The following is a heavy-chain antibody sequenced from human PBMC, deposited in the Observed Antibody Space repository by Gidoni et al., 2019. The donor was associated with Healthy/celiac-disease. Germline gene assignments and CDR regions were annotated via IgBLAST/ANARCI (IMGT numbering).Heavy chain of an antibody. CDR1: GGSISSSSYY. V-gene: IGHV4-39*01. CDR3: ARHRKGSGGGIDY. J-gene: IGHJ4*02. Sequence: QLQLQESGPGLVTPSETLSLTCTVSGGSISSSSYYWGWIRQPPGKGLEWIGSIYYSGSTYYNPSLKSRVTISVDTSKNQFSLKLSSVTAADTAVYYCARHRKGSGGGIDYWGQGTLVTVSS. CDR2: IYYSGST. D-gene: IGHD1-26*01.